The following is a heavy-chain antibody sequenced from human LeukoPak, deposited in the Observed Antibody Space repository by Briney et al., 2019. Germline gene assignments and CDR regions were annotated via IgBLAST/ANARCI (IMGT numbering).Heavy chain of an antibody. CDR1: GGSFSGYY. CDR2: INHSGST. Sequence: SETLSLTCAVYGGSFSGYYWSWIRQPPGKGLEWIGEINHSGSTNYNPSLKSRVTISVDTSKKQFSLKLSSVTAADTAVYYCARARIMITFGGVIVNYFDYWGQGTLVTVSS. J-gene: IGHJ4*02. V-gene: IGHV4-34*01. D-gene: IGHD3-16*02. CDR3: ARARIMITFGGVIVNYFDY.